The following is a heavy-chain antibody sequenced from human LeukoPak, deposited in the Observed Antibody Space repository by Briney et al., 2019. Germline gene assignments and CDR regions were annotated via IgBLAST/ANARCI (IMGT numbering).Heavy chain of an antibody. CDR2: IYYSGST. Sequence: KPSETLSLTCTVSGGSISSYYWSWIRQPPGKGLEWIGYIYYSGSTNYNPSLKSRVTISVDTSKNQFSLKLSSVTAADTAVYYCARGVRRSGYDSNYFDYWGQGTLVTVS. D-gene: IGHD5-12*01. CDR3: ARGVRRSGYDSNYFDY. V-gene: IGHV4-59*12. CDR1: GGSISSYY. J-gene: IGHJ4*02.